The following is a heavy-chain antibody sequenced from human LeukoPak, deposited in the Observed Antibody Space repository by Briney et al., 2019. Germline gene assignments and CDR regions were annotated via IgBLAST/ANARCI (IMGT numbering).Heavy chain of an antibody. V-gene: IGHV4-61*02. CDR3: ARSFYYDSSGYSDY. CDR1: GGSISSGSYY. D-gene: IGHD3-22*01. CDR2: IYTSGST. Sequence: SETLSLTCTVSGGSISSGSYYWSWIRQPAGKGLEWIGRIYTSGSTNYNPSLKSPVTISVDTTKSQFSLKMSSVTAAGTAVYYCARSFYYDSSGYSDYWGQGTLVTVSS. J-gene: IGHJ4*02.